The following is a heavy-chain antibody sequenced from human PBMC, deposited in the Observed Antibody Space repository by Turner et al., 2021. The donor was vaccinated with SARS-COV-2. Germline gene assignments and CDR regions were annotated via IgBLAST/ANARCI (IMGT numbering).Heavy chain of an antibody. Sequence: EVQLVESGGGLVQPGGSLRLSCAASEFTFSNYSMNWVRQAPGKGLEWVSYISSSSSTIYYADSVKGRFTISRDNAKNSLYLQMNSLRAEDTAVYYCARERGYSYGPYYYGMDVWGQGTTVTVSS. D-gene: IGHD5-18*01. CDR3: ARERGYSYGPYYYGMDV. J-gene: IGHJ6*02. CDR1: EFTFSNYS. CDR2: ISSSSSTI. V-gene: IGHV3-48*01.